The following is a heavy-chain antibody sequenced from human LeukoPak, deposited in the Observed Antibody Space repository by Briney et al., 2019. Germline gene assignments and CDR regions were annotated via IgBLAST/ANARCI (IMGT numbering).Heavy chain of an antibody. CDR1: GFYFSRHW. Sequence: GGSLRLSCEGFGFYFSRHWMNWVRQAPGKGLEWVASIKQDGSEKYYLDSVYSRFTISRDNGENLVYLLINSLRAEDTAIYYCAKGHTYYYDTSGPDWGQGTLVTVSS. V-gene: IGHV3-7*03. J-gene: IGHJ4*02. CDR2: IKQDGSEK. D-gene: IGHD3-22*01. CDR3: AKGHTYYYDTSGPD.